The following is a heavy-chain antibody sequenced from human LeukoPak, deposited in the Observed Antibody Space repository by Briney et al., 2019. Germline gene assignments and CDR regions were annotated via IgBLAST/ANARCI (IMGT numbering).Heavy chain of an antibody. CDR3: ARDGGYYGPDY. Sequence: PGRSLRLSCAASGFTFSSYVMHWVRQAPGKGLEWVAVIWYDGFNKYYADSVKGRFTISRDNSKNTLYLQMNSLRAEDTAVYYCARDGGYYGPDYWGQGTLVTVSS. CDR1: GFTFSSYV. D-gene: IGHD3-10*01. CDR2: IWYDGFNK. J-gene: IGHJ4*02. V-gene: IGHV3-33*01.